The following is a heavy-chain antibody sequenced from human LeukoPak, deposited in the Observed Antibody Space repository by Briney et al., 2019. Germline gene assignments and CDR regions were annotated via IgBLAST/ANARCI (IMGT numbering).Heavy chain of an antibody. D-gene: IGHD5-24*01. CDR2: INSDGSST. Sequence: GGSLRLSCAASGFTFSSYWMHWVRQAPGKGLVWVSRINSDGSSTSYADSVKGRFTISRDNAKNSLYLQMNSLRAEDTAVYYCARHGWMATTTDAFDIWGQGTMVTVSS. CDR3: ARHGWMATTTDAFDI. CDR1: GFTFSSYW. J-gene: IGHJ3*02. V-gene: IGHV3-74*01.